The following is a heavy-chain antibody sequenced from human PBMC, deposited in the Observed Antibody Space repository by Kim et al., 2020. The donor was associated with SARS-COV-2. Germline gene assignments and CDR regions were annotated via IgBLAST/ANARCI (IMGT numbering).Heavy chain of an antibody. Sequence: GGSLRLSCAASGFTFSSYSMNWVRQAPGKGLEWVSYISSSSSTIYYADSVKGRFTISRDNAKNSLYLQMNSLRDEDTAGYYCARVKMGYYGSGSYGDGAFDIWGEGTMVTVSS. CDR2: ISSSSSTI. V-gene: IGHV3-48*02. J-gene: IGHJ3*02. D-gene: IGHD3-10*01. CDR3: ARVKMGYYGSGSYGDGAFDI. CDR1: GFTFSSYS.